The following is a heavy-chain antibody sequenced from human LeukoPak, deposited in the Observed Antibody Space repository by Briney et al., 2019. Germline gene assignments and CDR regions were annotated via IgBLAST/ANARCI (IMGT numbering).Heavy chain of an antibody. CDR3: ARAAVVAATGAAYYYYGMDV. CDR1: GFTFSGYS. V-gene: IGHV3-21*01. D-gene: IGHD2-15*01. J-gene: IGHJ6*02. Sequence: GGSLRLSCAASGFTFSGYSMNWVRQAPGKGLEWVSSISSSSSYIYYADSVKGRFTISRDNAKNSLYLQMNSLRAEDTAVYYCARAAVVAATGAAYYYYGMDVWGQGTTVTVSS. CDR2: ISSSSSYI.